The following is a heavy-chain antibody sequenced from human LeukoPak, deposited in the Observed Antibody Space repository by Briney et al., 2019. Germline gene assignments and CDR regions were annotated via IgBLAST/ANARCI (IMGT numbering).Heavy chain of an antibody. V-gene: IGHV4-59*01. Sequence: SETLSLTCTVSGGSISSYYWSWIRQPPGKGLEWIGYIYYSGSTNYNPSLKSRVTILVDTSKNQFSLKLSSVTAADTAVYYCARASLNTAMEYYYYMDVWGKGTTVTVSS. J-gene: IGHJ6*03. CDR1: GGSISSYY. D-gene: IGHD5-18*01. CDR2: IYYSGST. CDR3: ARASLNTAMEYYYYMDV.